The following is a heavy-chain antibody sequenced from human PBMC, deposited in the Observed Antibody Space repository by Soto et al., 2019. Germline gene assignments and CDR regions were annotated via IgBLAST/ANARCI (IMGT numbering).Heavy chain of an antibody. J-gene: IGHJ4*02. D-gene: IGHD3-22*01. CDR2: TDPGGSST. CDR3: ARHPRDYYDSTPWRPPYYFDY. V-gene: IGHV5-10-1*01. CDR1: GFSFTSYW. Sequence: GESLKISCQGSGFSFTSYWITWVRQVPGKGLEWMGRTDPGGSSTNYSPSFQGHVTISTDKSFTTAYMQWDSLRASDTAMYYCARHPRDYYDSTPWRPPYYFDYWGQGTLVTVSS.